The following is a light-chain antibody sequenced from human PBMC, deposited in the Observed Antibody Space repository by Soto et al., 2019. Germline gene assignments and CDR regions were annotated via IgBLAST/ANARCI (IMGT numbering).Light chain of an antibody. CDR2: AVS. J-gene: IGLJ2*01. Sequence: QSALTQPASVSGSPGQSITISCTGTSSDVGDHNSVSWYQQQPGKTPKLMISAVSNRPSGVSNRFSGSKSGNTASLTIYGLQAEDEADYYFGSYTTSIPVIFGGGTKLTVL. CDR1: SSDVGDHNS. CDR3: GSYTTSIPVI. V-gene: IGLV2-14*03.